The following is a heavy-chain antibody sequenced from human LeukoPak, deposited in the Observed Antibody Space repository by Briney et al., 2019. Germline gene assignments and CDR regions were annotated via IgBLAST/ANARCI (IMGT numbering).Heavy chain of an antibody. CDR3: ARQPGPSYYDFWSGYYDYYYGMDV. CDR2: IYYSGST. D-gene: IGHD3-3*01. CDR1: GGSISSYY. Sequence: PSETLSLTCTVSGGSISSYYWSWIRQPPGKGLEWIGYIYYSGSTNYNPSLKSRVIISVDTSKNQFSLKLSSVTAADTAVYYCARQPGPSYYDFWSGYYDYYYGMDVWGQGTTVTVSS. J-gene: IGHJ6*02. V-gene: IGHV4-59*08.